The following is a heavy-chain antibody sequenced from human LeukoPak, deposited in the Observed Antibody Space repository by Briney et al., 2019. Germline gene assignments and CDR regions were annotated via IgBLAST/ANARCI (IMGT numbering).Heavy chain of an antibody. CDR1: GYSFTSYW. J-gene: IGHJ5*02. CDR3: ARRLVYGDFNWFDP. CDR2: IYPGDSDT. Sequence: RGESLQISCKGSGYSFTSYWIGWVRQMPGKGLEWMGIIYPGDSDTRYSPSFQGQVTISADKSISTAYLQWSSLKASDTAKYYCARRLVYGDFNWFDPWGQGTLVTVSS. D-gene: IGHD4-17*01. V-gene: IGHV5-51*01.